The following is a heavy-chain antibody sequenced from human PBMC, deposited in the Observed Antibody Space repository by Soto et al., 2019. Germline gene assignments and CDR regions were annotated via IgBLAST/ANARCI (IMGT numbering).Heavy chain of an antibody. V-gene: IGHV3-33*01. Sequence: GGSLRLSCAASGFTFSSYGMHWVRQAPGKGLEWVAVIWYDGSNKYYADSVKGRFTISRDNSKNTLYLQMNSLRAEDTAVYYCAREMDSSSWYNYYYYMDVWGKGTTVTVSS. D-gene: IGHD6-13*01. CDR3: AREMDSSSWYNYYYYMDV. J-gene: IGHJ6*03. CDR1: GFTFSSYG. CDR2: IWYDGSNK.